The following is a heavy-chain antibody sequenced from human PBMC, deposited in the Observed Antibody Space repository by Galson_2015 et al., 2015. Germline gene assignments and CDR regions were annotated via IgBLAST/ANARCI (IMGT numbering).Heavy chain of an antibody. CDR1: GFTFSSYA. J-gene: IGHJ4*02. Sequence: SLRLSCAASGFTFSSYAMSWVRQAPGKGLEWVSAISGSGGSTYYADSVKGRFTISRDNSKNTLYLQMNSLRAEDTAVYYCAMAGYYYDSSPFDYWGQGTLVTVSS. CDR3: AMAGYYYDSSPFDY. D-gene: IGHD3-22*01. V-gene: IGHV3-23*01. CDR2: ISGSGGST.